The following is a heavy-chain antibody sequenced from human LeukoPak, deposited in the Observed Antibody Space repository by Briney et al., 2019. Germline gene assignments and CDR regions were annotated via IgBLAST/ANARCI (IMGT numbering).Heavy chain of an antibody. J-gene: IGHJ3*02. D-gene: IGHD1-14*01. CDR2: IYYSGST. CDR1: GGSISSSSYY. Sequence: PSETLSLTCTVSGGSISSSSYYWGWIRQPPGKGLEWIGSIYYSGSTYYNPSLKSRVTISVDTSKNQFSLKLSSVTAADTAVYYCARRSVPEKTSPSTFDIWGQGTMVTVSS. V-gene: IGHV4-39*07. CDR3: ARRSVPEKTSPSTFDI.